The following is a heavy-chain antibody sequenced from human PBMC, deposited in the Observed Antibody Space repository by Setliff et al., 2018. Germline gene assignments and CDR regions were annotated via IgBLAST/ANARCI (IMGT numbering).Heavy chain of an antibody. Sequence: SGHTLVNPTQTLTLTCIFSRFSLSTSGMRVSWLRQPTGKALEWLARLDWDDDKLYSTSLRTRLTISKDTSKNQVVLKMTNMDPGDTATYYCVRIRAGAGQSTNYYLDDWGKGTTVTVSS. D-gene: IGHD1-1*01. CDR2: LDWDDDK. V-gene: IGHV2-70*04. CDR1: RFSLSTSGMR. J-gene: IGHJ6*03. CDR3: VRIRAGAGQSTNYYLDD.